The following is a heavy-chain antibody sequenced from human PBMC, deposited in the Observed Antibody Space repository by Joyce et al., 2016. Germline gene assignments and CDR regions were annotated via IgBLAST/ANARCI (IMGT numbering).Heavy chain of an antibody. CDR2: INSDGSST. CDR3: VRGISARPGGPNWFDP. V-gene: IGHV3-74*01. D-gene: IGHD6-6*01. Sequence: EVQLVESGGGLGQPGGSLRLSCAASGFSFSGYWIHWVRQAPGKGLVWVSRINSDGSSTRFADSVKGRFTISRDNAKNTLYLQMNSLRAEDTAVYYCVRGISARPGGPNWFDPWGQGTLVTVSS. J-gene: IGHJ5*02. CDR1: GFSFSGYW.